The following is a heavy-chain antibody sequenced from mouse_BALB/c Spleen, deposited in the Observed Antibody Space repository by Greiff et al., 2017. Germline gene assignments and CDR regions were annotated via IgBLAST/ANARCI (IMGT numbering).Heavy chain of an antibody. J-gene: IGHJ2*01. CDR3: TRAGDDY. V-gene: IGHV1S22*01. CDR2: IYPGSGST. D-gene: IGHD3-3*01. CDR1: GYTFTSYW. Sequence: LQQPGSELVRPGASVKLSCKASGYTFTSYWMHWVKQRPGQGLEWIGNIYPGSGSTNYDEKFKSKATLTVDTSSSTAYMQLSSLTSEDSAVYYCTRAGDDYWDQGTTLTVSS.